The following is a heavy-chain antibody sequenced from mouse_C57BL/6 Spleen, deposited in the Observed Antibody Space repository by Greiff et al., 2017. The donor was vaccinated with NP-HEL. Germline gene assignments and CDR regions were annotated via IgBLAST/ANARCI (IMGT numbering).Heavy chain of an antibody. CDR3: ARSYDYDEDYFDY. J-gene: IGHJ2*01. V-gene: IGHV5-4*03. D-gene: IGHD2-4*01. CDR1: GFTFSSYA. CDR2: ISDGGGYT. Sequence: EVMLVESGGGLVKPGGSLKLSCAASGFTFSSYAMSWVRQTPEKRLEWVATISDGGGYTYYPDNVKGRFTISRDNAKNNLYLQMSHLKSEDTAMYYCARSYDYDEDYFDYWGQGTTLTVSS.